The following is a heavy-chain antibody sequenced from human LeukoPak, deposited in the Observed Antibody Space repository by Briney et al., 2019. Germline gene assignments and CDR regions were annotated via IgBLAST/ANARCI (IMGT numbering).Heavy chain of an antibody. CDR2: IKSEVDGATR. V-gene: IGHV3-15*01. D-gene: IGHD3-16*02. CDR1: GLIFSNCW. Sequence: GGSLRRSCAASGLIFSNCWMTWVRQAPGKGLEWVGRIKSEVDGATRDYAAPVRGRFTLSRDDSRNTLYLQMNSLKTEDTAFYYCTTDIPFTSGGAIAYWGQGTLVTVSS. CDR3: TTDIPFTSGGAIAY. J-gene: IGHJ4*02.